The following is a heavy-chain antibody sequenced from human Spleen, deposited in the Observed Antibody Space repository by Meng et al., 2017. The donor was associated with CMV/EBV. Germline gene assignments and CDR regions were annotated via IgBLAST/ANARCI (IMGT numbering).Heavy chain of an antibody. CDR3: AKTDSREGGFDS. CDR2: IYFSGVT. Sequence: CTVSGASIPHGGYYWSWIRQHPERGLEWIGFIYFSGVTYYNPSLKSRITISVDASKRQFLLKLNSVTAADTAVYYCAKTDSREGGFDSWGQGTLVTVS. V-gene: IGHV4-31*03. J-gene: IGHJ4*02. D-gene: IGHD1-1*01. CDR1: GASIPHGGYY.